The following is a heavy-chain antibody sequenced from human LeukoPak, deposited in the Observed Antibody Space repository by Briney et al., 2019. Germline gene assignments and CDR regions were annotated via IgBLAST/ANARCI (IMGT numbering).Heavy chain of an antibody. CDR3: ARSRWGKLPGFFFDY. D-gene: IGHD1-26*01. CDR1: GYTFTSYA. Sequence: GASVKVSCKASGYTFTSYAMHWVRQAPGQRLEWMGWINAGNGNTKYSQKFQGRVTITRDTSASTAYMELSSLRSEDTAVYYCARSRWGKLPGFFFDYWGQGTLVTVSS. J-gene: IGHJ4*02. V-gene: IGHV1-3*01. CDR2: INAGNGNT.